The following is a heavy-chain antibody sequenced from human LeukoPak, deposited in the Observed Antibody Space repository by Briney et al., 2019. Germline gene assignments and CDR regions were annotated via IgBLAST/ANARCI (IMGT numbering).Heavy chain of an antibody. CDR2: TYYRSKWNN. D-gene: IGHD3/OR15-3a*01. CDR3: AILGPPADC. V-gene: IGHV6-1*01. CDR1: GDSVSSKSAA. Sequence: SQTLSLTCAISGDSVSSKSAAWNSIRQSPSRGLEWLGRTYYRSKWNNEYAVSLKGRITINPDISKNQFSLQLNSVTPEDTAVYYCAILGPPADCWGQGTLVTVSS. J-gene: IGHJ1*01.